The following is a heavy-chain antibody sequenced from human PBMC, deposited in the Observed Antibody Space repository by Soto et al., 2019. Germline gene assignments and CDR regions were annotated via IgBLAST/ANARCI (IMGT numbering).Heavy chain of an antibody. CDR3: ARGGSLNWYGAL. Sequence: EVQLVESGGGLVQPGGSLRLSCAASGFTFSSYWMHWVRQAPGKGLVWVSRINSDGSSTSYADSVKGRFTISRDNAKNKVHRQMNGLGVEDSAVYYCARGGSLNWYGALWGRGTLVTFAS. V-gene: IGHV3-74*01. CDR2: INSDGSST. D-gene: IGHD1-26*01. J-gene: IGHJ2*01. CDR1: GFTFSSYW.